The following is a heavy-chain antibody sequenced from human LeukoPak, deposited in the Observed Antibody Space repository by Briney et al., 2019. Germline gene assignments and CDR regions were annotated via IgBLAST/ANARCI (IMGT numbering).Heavy chain of an antibody. D-gene: IGHD3-9*01. CDR1: GYTFANYH. V-gene: IGHV5-51*01. CDR2: IFPHDSNV. J-gene: IGHJ4*02. CDR3: ARRGYFDHTGYLPPFDS. Sequence: GESLKISCQTSGYTFANYHIAWVRQMPGRGLECMGIIFPHDSNVKYSPSFQGQVTISADKSTNTAYLQWTSLKASDTAMYYCARRGYFDHTGYLPPFDSWGQGTLLIVSS.